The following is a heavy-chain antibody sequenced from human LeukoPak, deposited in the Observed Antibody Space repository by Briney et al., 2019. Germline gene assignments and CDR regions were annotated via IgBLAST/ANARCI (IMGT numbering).Heavy chain of an antibody. CDR2: ISSGSSYI. CDR3: LPEVRWYDSAVDY. D-gene: IGHD2-15*01. Sequence: GGSLRLSCAASGFTFSNYYMNWVRQAPGKGREWVSSISSGSSYIYYANSPKGRFTTSTDNTPKSLYLQIKSVRAETTPAYYSLPEVRWYDSAVDYWGQGTLVTVSP. V-gene: IGHV3-21*01. J-gene: IGHJ4*02. CDR1: GFTFSNYY.